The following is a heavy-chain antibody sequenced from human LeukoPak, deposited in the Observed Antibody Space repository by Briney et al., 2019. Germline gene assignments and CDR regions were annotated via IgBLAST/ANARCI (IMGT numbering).Heavy chain of an antibody. CDR2: ISYDGSNK. D-gene: IGHD6-19*01. Sequence: GGSLRLSCAASGFTLSSYAMHWVRQAPGKGLEWVAVISYDGSNKYYADSVKGRFTISRDNSKNTLYLQMNSLRAEDTAVYYCARAATGAPHYSSGWYGNFDYWGQGTLVTVSS. CDR1: GFTLSSYA. V-gene: IGHV3-30-3*01. J-gene: IGHJ4*02. CDR3: ARAATGAPHYSSGWYGNFDY.